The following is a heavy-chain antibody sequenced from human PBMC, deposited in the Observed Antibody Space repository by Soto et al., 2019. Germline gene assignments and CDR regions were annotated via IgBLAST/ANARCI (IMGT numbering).Heavy chain of an antibody. Sequence: SETLSLTCAVSGYSISSGYYWGWIRQPPGKGLEWIGSIYYSGSTNYNPSLKSRVTISVDTSKNQFSLNLSSVTAADTALYYCARLFYYDKNYFDYWGQGTLVTVSS. D-gene: IGHD3-22*01. J-gene: IGHJ4*02. CDR2: IYYSGST. CDR3: ARLFYYDKNYFDY. CDR1: GYSISSGYY. V-gene: IGHV4-38-2*01.